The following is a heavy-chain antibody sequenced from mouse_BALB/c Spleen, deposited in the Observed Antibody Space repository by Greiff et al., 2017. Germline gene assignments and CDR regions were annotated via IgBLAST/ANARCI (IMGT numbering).Heavy chain of an antibody. CDR2: ISSGGSYT. J-gene: IGHJ4*01. Sequence: EVQVVESGGGLVKPGGSLKLSCAASGFTFSSYTMPWVRQTPEKRLEWVATISSGGSYTYYTDSVKGRFTIARDNAKNTLYLQMSSLKSEDTAVYYCTRGGASTVVCAMDYWGQGTSVTVSS. V-gene: IGHV5-6-4*01. CDR3: TRGGASTVVCAMDY. D-gene: IGHD2-10*02. CDR1: GFTFSSYT.